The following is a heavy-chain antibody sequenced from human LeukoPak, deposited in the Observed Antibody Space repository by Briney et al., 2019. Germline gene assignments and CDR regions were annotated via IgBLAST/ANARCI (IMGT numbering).Heavy chain of an antibody. D-gene: IGHD1-26*01. CDR1: GGSISSYY. CDR3: AKDQRWESPHYLDS. Sequence: ETLSLTCTVSGGSISSYYWSWLWQPPGKGLEWVSGISASGGSTSYADSVRGRFTISRDNSKNTLYVQMNSLRDEDTAVYYCAKDQRWESPHYLDSWGQGTLVTVSS. V-gene: IGHV3-23*01. CDR2: ISASGGST. J-gene: IGHJ4*02.